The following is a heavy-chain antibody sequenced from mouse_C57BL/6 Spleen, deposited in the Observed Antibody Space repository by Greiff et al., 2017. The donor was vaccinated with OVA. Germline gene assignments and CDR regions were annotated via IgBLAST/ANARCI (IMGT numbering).Heavy chain of an antibody. V-gene: IGHV14-2*01. CDR1: GFNIKDYY. Sequence: DVKLVESGAELVKPGASVKLSCTASGFNIKDYYMHWVKQRTEQGLEWIGRIDPEDGETKYAPKFQGKATITADTSSNTAYLQLSSLTSEDTAVYYCARWGTDSSGYYAMDYWGQGTSVTVSS. J-gene: IGHJ4*01. CDR2: IDPEDGET. CDR3: ARWGTDSSGYYAMDY. D-gene: IGHD3-2*02.